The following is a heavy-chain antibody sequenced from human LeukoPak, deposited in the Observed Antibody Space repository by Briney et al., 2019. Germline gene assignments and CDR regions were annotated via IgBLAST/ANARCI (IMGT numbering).Heavy chain of an antibody. CDR1: GFTFSSYS. CDR3: ARDQFGDHDFWSGYPDY. V-gene: IGHV3-21*01. CDR2: ISSSSSYI. J-gene: IGHJ4*02. Sequence: GESLRLSCAASGFTFSSYSMNWVRQAPGKGLEWVSSISSSSSYIYYADSVKGRFTISRDNTKNSLYLQMNSLRAEDTAVYYCARDQFGDHDFWSGYPDYWGQGTLVTVSS. D-gene: IGHD3-3*01.